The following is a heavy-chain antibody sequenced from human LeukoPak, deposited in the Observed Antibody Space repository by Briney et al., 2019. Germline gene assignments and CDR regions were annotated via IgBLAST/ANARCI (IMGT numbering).Heavy chain of an antibody. V-gene: IGHV4-38-2*02. CDR1: GYSISSGYF. CDR2: IYNSGST. D-gene: IGHD1-14*01. J-gene: IGHJ4*02. Sequence: ASETLSLTCTVSGYSISSGYFWGWIRQPPGKGLEWIGTIYNSGSTYYNASLESRVTISVDTSKNQFSLKLSSVTAADTAVYYCARGPDQPDWGQGTLVTVSS. CDR3: ARGPDQPD.